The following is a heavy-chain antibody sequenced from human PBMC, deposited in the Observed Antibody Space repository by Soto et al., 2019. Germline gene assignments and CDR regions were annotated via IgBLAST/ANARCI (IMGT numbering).Heavy chain of an antibody. V-gene: IGHV3-30-3*01. J-gene: IGHJ6*02. Sequence: GGSLRLSCAASGFTFSSYAMHCVRQARGKGLEWVAVISYDVSNKYYADSVKGRFTISRDNSKNTLYLQMNSLRAEDTAVYYSARQYPPHYDSSGYYYYYYYGMDVWGQATTVTVSS. CDR2: ISYDVSNK. CDR1: GFTFSSYA. CDR3: ARQYPPHYDSSGYYYYYYYGMDV. D-gene: IGHD3-22*01.